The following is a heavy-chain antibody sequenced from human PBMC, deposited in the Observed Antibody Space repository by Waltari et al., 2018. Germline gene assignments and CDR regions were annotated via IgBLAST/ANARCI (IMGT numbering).Heavy chain of an antibody. V-gene: IGHV1-69*01. CDR1: GGTFSSYA. CDR3: AREWYSSSWYGGDAFDI. D-gene: IGHD6-13*01. J-gene: IGHJ3*02. CDR2: VCPIFGTA. Sequence: QVQLVQSGAEVKKPGSSVKVSCKASGGTFSSYAISWVRQAPGQGLEWMGGVCPIFGTANYAQKFQGRVTITADESTSTAYMELSSLRSEDTAVYYCAREWYSSSWYGGDAFDIWGQGTMVTVSS.